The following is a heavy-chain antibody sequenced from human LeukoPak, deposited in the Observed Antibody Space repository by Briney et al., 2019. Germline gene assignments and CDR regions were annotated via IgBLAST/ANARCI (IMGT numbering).Heavy chain of an antibody. CDR1: GGSISSSSYY. V-gene: IGHV4-39*01. CDR2: IYYSGST. D-gene: IGHD6-13*01. J-gene: IGHJ5*02. CDR3: ARTHSSSWYKSVGWFDP. Sequence: SETLSLTCTVSGGSISSSSYYWGWIRQPPGKGLEWIGSIYYSGSTYYNPSLKSRVTTSVDTPKNQFSLKLSSVTAADTAVYYCARTHSSSWYKSVGWFDPWGQGTLVTVSS.